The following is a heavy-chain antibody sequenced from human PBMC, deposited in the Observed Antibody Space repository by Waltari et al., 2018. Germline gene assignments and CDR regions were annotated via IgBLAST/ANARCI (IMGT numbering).Heavy chain of an antibody. V-gene: IGHV1-69*05. CDR1: GGTFSSYA. D-gene: IGHD2-15*01. CDR3: ARGAAADEYFQH. CDR2: IIPSFGTA. Sequence: QVQLVQSGAGVKKPGSSVKVSCKASGGTFSSYAISWVRQAPGQGLEWMGRIIPSFGTATYAQKVQGRVTMTRNTSISTAYMELSSLRSEDTAVYYCARGAAADEYFQHWGQGTLVTVSS. J-gene: IGHJ1*01.